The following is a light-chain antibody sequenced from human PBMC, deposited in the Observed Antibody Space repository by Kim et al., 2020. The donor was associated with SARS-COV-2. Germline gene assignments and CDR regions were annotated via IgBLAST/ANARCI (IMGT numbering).Light chain of an antibody. Sequence: DIQMTQSPSSLSASLGDRVTITCRASQDISNHLAWFQQKPGKAPKSLIYGASTLQSGIPSKFSGSGSGTDFTLTISSLQPEDFATYYCQQSNSYPLTFVGGTKVDIK. CDR3: QQSNSYPLT. V-gene: IGKV1-16*02. CDR1: QDISNH. CDR2: GAS. J-gene: IGKJ4*01.